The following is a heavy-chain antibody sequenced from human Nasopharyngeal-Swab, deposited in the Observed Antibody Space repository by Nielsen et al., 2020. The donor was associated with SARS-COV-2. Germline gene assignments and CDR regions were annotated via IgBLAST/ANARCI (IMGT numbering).Heavy chain of an antibody. CDR3: ARVLDGYNGFDY. V-gene: IGHV3-53*01. J-gene: IGHJ4*02. CDR1: GLSVSSNY. Sequence: GKSLKISCAASGLSVSSNYMSWVRQAPGKGLEWVSIIYPGGSTYYADSVKGRFTISRDSSRNTLYLQMNSLTAEDTAVYYCARVLDGYNGFDYWGQGTLVTVSS. D-gene: IGHD5-24*01. CDR2: IYPGGST.